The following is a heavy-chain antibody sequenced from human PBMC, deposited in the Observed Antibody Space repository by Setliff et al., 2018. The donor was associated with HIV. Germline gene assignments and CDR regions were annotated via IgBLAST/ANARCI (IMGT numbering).Heavy chain of an antibody. D-gene: IGHD3-3*01. V-gene: IGHV4-34*01. CDR3: ARLDSTIFGVVIIRDY. CDR1: GGSFSDYY. Sequence: SETLSLTCALYGGSFSDYYWSWIRQPPGMGLEWIGEVNRGRRTNYNSSLKSRVTISIDTSRNQFSLTVSSVTAADTAVYYCARLDSTIFGVVIIRDYWGQGTLVTVSS. J-gene: IGHJ4*02. CDR2: VNRGRRT.